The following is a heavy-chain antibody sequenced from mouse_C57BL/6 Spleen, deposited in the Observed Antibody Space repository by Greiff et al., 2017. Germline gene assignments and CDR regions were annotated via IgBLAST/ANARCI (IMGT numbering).Heavy chain of an antibody. J-gene: IGHJ3*01. V-gene: IGHV1-82*01. Sequence: QVHVKQSGPELVKPGASVKISCKASGYAFSSSWMNWVKQRPGKGLEWIGRIYPGDGGTKYNGKFKGKATLTADKSSSTAYMQLSSLTSEDSAVYFCARSSFTTVVAKGWFAYWGQGTLVTVSA. D-gene: IGHD1-1*01. CDR1: GYAFSSSW. CDR3: ARSSFTTVVAKGWFAY. CDR2: IYPGDGGT.